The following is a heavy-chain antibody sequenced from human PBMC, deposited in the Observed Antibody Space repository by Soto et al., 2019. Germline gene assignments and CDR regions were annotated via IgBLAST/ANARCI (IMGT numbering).Heavy chain of an antibody. J-gene: IGHJ6*02. V-gene: IGHV3-23*01. CDR2: ISGSTLST. CDR1: GFTFSSYA. Sequence: GGSLRLSCAASGFTFSSYAMSWVRQAPGKGLEWVSAISGSTLSTYYADSVKGRFTISRDNSKNTLFLQMNSLRAEDTAVYYCARDPPATRHGMDVWGQGTTVTVSS. CDR3: ARDPPATRHGMDV.